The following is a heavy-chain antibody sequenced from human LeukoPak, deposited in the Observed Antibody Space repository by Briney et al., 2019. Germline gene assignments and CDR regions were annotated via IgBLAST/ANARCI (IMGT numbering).Heavy chain of an antibody. CDR3: AKGRGPYYYGMDV. CDR2: ISGSGGST. V-gene: IGHV3-23*01. CDR1: GFTFSSYA. J-gene: IGHJ6*02. Sequence: RTGGSLRLSCAASGFTFSSYAMSWVRQAPGKGLEWVSAISGSGGSTYYADSVKGRFTISRDNSKNTLYLQMNSLRAEDTAVYYCAKGRGPYYYGMDVWGQGTTVTVSS.